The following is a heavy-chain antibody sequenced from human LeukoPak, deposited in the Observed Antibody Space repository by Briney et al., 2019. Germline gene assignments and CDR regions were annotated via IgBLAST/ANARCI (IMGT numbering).Heavy chain of an antibody. V-gene: IGHV3-30*18. CDR2: ISYDGSDK. D-gene: IGHD3-10*01. CDR3: AKGRSTGWFGEWLDH. Sequence: PGRSLRLPCAASGFTFSSYGMHWVRQAPGKGLEWVAVISYDGSDKYYADSVKGRFTISRDNSKNTPYLQMNSLRAEDTAVYYCAKGRSTGWFGEWLDHWGQGTLVTVSS. J-gene: IGHJ4*02. CDR1: GFTFSSYG.